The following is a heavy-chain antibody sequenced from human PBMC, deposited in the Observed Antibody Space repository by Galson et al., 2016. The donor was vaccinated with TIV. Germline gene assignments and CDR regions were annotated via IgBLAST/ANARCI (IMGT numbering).Heavy chain of an antibody. D-gene: IGHD5-18*01. CDR3: AKAPGYSGYSYGYFDS. Sequence: QSGAEVKKPGESLKISCKASGYSISSYWTAWVRQVPGKGLEWMGIIYLGDSETRYSPSFQGQVTISADKSINTAYLQWTSLKASDTAMYYCAKAPGYSGYSYGYFDSWGQGTLVTVSS. J-gene: IGHJ4*02. V-gene: IGHV5-51*03. CDR1: GYSISSYW. CDR2: IYLGDSET.